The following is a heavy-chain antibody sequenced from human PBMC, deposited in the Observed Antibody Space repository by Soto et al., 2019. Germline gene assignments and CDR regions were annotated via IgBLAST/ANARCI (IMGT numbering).Heavy chain of an antibody. J-gene: IGHJ2*01. D-gene: IGHD2-15*01. CDR3: ARGRGYCSGGSCYSNWYFDL. Sequence: QVQLVQSGAEVKKPGASVKVSCKASGYTFTSYDINWVRQATGQGLEWMGWMNPNSGNTGYAQKLQGRVTMNRNTSISTAYMELSSLRSEDTAVYYCARGRGYCSGGSCYSNWYFDLWGRGTLVTVSS. CDR2: MNPNSGNT. V-gene: IGHV1-8*01. CDR1: GYTFTSYD.